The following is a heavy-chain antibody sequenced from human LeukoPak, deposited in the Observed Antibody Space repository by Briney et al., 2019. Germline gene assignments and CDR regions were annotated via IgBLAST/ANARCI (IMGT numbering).Heavy chain of an antibody. J-gene: IGHJ4*02. CDR2: IYSTGNT. V-gene: IGHV4-30-4*01. Sequence: SQTLSLTCTVSGGSISSGDRYWSWIRRPSGKGLEWIGYIYSTGNTYYNPSLKSRVIISVDTSKNQFSLELNSVTAADTAVYYCARDSYSYGYGAFDYWGQGILVTVSS. CDR3: ARDSYSYGYGAFDY. CDR1: GGSISSGDRY. D-gene: IGHD5-18*01.